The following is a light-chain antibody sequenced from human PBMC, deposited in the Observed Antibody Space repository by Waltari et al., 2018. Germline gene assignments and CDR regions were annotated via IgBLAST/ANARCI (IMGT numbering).Light chain of an antibody. Sequence: QSALTQPASVSGAPGPSITISCPGTSSDVGGSNYVSWYQQHTGKAPKLMIYEVSNRPSGVSNRFSGSKSGNTASLTISGLQAEDEADYYCSSYTSSSTWVFGGGTKLTVL. J-gene: IGLJ3*02. V-gene: IGLV2-14*01. CDR3: SSYTSSSTWV. CDR2: EVS. CDR1: SSDVGGSNY.